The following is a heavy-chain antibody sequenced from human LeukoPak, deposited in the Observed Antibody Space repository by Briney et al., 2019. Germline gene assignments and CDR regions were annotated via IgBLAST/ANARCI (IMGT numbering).Heavy chain of an antibody. V-gene: IGHV3-23*01. Sequence: GGSLRLSCAASGFTFSTYAMSWVRQAPGKGLEWVSGIRGSGDSTYYADSVKGRFTISRDNSKNTLYLQMNSLRAEDTAVYYCAKGHTDSEWLYFDSWGQGSLVAVSS. D-gene: IGHD5-12*01. CDR1: GFTFSTYA. CDR3: AKGHTDSEWLYFDS. CDR2: IRGSGDST. J-gene: IGHJ4*02.